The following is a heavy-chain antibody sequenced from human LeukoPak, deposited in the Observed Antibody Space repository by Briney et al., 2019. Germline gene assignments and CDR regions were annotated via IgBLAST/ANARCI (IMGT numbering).Heavy chain of an antibody. D-gene: IGHD6-19*01. J-gene: IGHJ2*01. Sequence: PSETLSLTCTVSGGSISHYFWSWIRQPPGKALEWIGYIYYSGSTNYNPSLKSRVTISVDPSKNQFSLKLNSVTAADTAVYYCAKTVAGYWYFDLWGRGTLVTVPS. CDR2: IYYSGST. V-gene: IGHV4-59*08. CDR1: GGSISHYF. CDR3: AKTVAGYWYFDL.